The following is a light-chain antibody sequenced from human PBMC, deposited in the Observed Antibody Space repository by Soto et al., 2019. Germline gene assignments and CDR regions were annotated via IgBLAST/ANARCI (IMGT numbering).Light chain of an antibody. J-gene: IGKJ1*01. CDR1: QSVSSY. V-gene: IGKV3-11*01. Sequence: EIVLTQSPATLSLSPGESATLSCRASQSVSSYLAWYQQKPGQAXRLLIYDASNRATGIPARFSGSGAGTDFTLTISSLEPEDFAVYYGQQRSNWPPWTFGQGTKVDI. CDR3: QQRSNWPPWT. CDR2: DAS.